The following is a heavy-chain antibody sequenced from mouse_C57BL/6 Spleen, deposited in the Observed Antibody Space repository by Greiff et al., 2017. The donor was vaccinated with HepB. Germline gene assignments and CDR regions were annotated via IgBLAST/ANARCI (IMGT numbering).Heavy chain of an antibody. CDR1: GYTFTDYN. CDR2: INPNNGGT. V-gene: IGHV1-18*01. CDR3: ARAVTTDYYAMDY. Sequence: EVQLQQSGPELVKPGALVKIPCKASGYTFTDYNMDWVKQSHGKSLEWIGDINPNNGGTIYNQKFKGKATLTVDKSSSTAYMELRSLTSEDTAVYYCARAVTTDYYAMDYWGQGTSVTVSS. J-gene: IGHJ4*01. D-gene: IGHD2-2*01.